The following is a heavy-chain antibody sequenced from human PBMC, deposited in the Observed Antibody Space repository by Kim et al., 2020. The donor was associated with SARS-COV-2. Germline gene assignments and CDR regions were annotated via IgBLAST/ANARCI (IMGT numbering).Heavy chain of an antibody. CDR3: AREKEEGGYDS. J-gene: IGHJ5*01. CDR2: ISSSGDTI. Sequence: GGSLRLSCAASGFTFSDYYMRWIRQAPGKGLEWLSYISSSGDTIYYADSVKGRFTISRDNAKSSLYLQMNSLRAEDTAVYYCAREKEEGGYDSWGQGTLVTVSS. V-gene: IGHV3-11*01. D-gene: IGHD2-15*01. CDR1: GFTFSDYY.